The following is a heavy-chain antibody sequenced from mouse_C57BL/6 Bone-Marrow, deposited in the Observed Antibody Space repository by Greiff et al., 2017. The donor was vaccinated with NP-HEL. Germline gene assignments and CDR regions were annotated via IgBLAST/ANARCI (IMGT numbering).Heavy chain of an antibody. Sequence: VQLQQPGAELVKPGASLKLSCKASGSTFPSSLMHWVKQRPGRGLGWIGRIDPNSGGTKYNEKFKGKATLTVDKPSSPAYMQLNSLTSEDSAVYYCARYYYGSSSFDYWGQGTTLTVSS. CDR3: ARYYYGSSSFDY. D-gene: IGHD1-1*01. V-gene: IGHV1-72*01. CDR1: GSTFPSSL. J-gene: IGHJ2*01. CDR2: IDPNSGGT.